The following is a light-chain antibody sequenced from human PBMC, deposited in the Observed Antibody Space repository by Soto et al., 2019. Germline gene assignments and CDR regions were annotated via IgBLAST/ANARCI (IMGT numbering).Light chain of an antibody. J-gene: IGLJ1*01. CDR3: SSFTRSSSYV. CDR1: SSDFAIYNS. Sequence: QSVLTQPASVSGSPGQSITLLCTGTSSDFAIYNSVSWYQQHPGKAPKLMIHDVTNRPSGVSGRFSGSRSGNTASLTISGLQAEDEADYFCSSFTRSSSYVFGPGNKQTVL. V-gene: IGLV2-14*01. CDR2: DVT.